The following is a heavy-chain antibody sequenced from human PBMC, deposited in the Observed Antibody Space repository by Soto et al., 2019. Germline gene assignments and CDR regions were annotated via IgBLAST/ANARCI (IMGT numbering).Heavy chain of an antibody. V-gene: IGHV4-34*01. Sequence: ETLSLTCEVYGASFSGYYWSWIRQPPGKGLEWIGEINHSGSTNYNPSLKSRVTISVDASKNQFSLKLSSVTAADTAVYYCARDEYYDFWSGYSRWFDPWGQGTLVTVYS. CDR2: INHSGST. J-gene: IGHJ5*02. CDR1: GASFSGYY. D-gene: IGHD3-3*01. CDR3: ARDEYYDFWSGYSRWFDP.